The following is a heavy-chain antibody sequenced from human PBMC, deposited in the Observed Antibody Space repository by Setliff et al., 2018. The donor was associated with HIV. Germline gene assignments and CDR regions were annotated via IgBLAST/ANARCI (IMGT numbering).Heavy chain of an antibody. D-gene: IGHD2-2*02. J-gene: IGHJ5*02. V-gene: IGHV4-39*01. CDR2: IHYNGRA. CDR3: ARYTSKVDWFDP. Sequence: SETLSLTCTVSGDSITSNDYYWGWIRQPPGKGLEWIGIIHYNGRAYYDPSLKSRVTISVDSSLTQFSLKLRSVTASDSALYYCARYTSKVDWFDPWVPETLLVTVSS. CDR1: GDSITSNDYY.